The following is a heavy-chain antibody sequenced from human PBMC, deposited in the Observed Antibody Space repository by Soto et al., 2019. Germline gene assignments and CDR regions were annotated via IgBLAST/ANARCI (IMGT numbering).Heavy chain of an antibody. CDR2: IYPGDSDT. D-gene: IGHD3-10*01. J-gene: IGHJ6*02. CDR3: AGGGVRGVITRTRDYYGMDV. CDR1: GYSFTSYW. V-gene: IGHV5-51*01. Sequence: EVQLVQSGAEVKKPGESLKISCKGSGYSFTSYWIGWVRQMPGKGLEWMGIIYPGDSDTRYSPSFQGQVTISADKSLSTASLQWSSLKASDTAMYYCAGGGVRGVITRTRDYYGMDVWGQGTTVTVSS.